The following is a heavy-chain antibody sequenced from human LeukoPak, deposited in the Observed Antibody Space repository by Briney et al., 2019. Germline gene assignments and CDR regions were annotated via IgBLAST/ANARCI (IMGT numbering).Heavy chain of an antibody. CDR1: GYTFTSYG. CDR3: ARWGVPSSGIDY. Sequence: ASVKVSCKASGYTFTSYGVSCVRQAPGQGLEWMGWISVYNGKTSYAQKFQGRVTMTTDTSTSTAYMELRSLRSDDTAVYYCARWGVPSSGIDYWGQGTLVIVSS. V-gene: IGHV1-18*01. D-gene: IGHD3-16*01. CDR2: ISVYNGKT. J-gene: IGHJ4*02.